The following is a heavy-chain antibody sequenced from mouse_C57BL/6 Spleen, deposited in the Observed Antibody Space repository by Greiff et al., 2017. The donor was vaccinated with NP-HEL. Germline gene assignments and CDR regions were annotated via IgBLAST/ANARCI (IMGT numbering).Heavy chain of an antibody. CDR2: IDPSDSET. Sequence: VQLQQPGAELVRPGSSVKLSCKASGYTFTSYWMHWVKQRPIQGLEWIGNIDPSDSETHYNQKFKDKATLTVDKSSSTAYMQLSSLTSEDSAVYYCAYSPYYYGSSYYFDYWGQGTTLTVSS. D-gene: IGHD1-1*01. CDR1: GYTFTSYW. V-gene: IGHV1-52*01. J-gene: IGHJ2*01. CDR3: AYSPYYYGSSYYFDY.